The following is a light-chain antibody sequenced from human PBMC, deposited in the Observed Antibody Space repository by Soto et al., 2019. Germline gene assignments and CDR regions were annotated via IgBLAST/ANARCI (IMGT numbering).Light chain of an antibody. V-gene: IGKV3-20*01. CDR2: GAS. CDR1: QSVSSSY. Sequence: EVVLTQSPVTLSLSPGERATLSCRASQSVSSSYLAWYQQKPGQAPRLLIYGASSRATGIPDRFSGSGSGTVSALTISRLEPEDFAVYYCQQYDTSIWAYTFGQGTKLEIK. CDR3: QQYDTSIWAYT. J-gene: IGKJ2*01.